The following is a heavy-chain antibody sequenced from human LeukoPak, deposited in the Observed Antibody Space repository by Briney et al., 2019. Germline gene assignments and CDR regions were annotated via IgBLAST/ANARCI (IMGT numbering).Heavy chain of an antibody. J-gene: IGHJ4*02. CDR1: GYTFNSYG. V-gene: IGHV1-18*01. CDR3: ARDFWSGSPDY. Sequence: GASVKVSCKASGYTFNSYGISWVRQAPGQGLEWMGWISAYNGNTNYAQKLQGRVTITTDTSTSTAYMELRSLRSDDTAVYYCARDFWSGSPDYWGQGTLVTVSS. CDR2: ISAYNGNT. D-gene: IGHD3-3*01.